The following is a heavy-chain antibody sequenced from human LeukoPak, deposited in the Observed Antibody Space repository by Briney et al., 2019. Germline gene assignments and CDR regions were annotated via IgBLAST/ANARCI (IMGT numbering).Heavy chain of an antibody. CDR3: ARAIRNESGDYYYYYMDV. D-gene: IGHD3-3*02. V-gene: IGHV4-4*02. Sequence: SETLSLTCAVSGGSISSSNWWSWVRQPPGKGLEWIGEIYHSGSTNYNPSLKSRVTISVDKSKNQFSLKLSSVTAADTAVYYCARAIRNESGDYYYYYMDVWGKGTTVTISS. CDR1: GGSISSSNW. J-gene: IGHJ6*03. CDR2: IYHSGST.